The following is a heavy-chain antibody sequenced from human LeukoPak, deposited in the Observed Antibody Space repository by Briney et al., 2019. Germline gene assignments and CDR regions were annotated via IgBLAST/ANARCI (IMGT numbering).Heavy chain of an antibody. CDR1: GYSFTDYC. V-gene: IGHV1-2*02. D-gene: IGHD2-21*01. CDR2: INLNSGDI. CDR3: ARADRLHGGPYLIGP. J-gene: IGHJ5*02. Sequence: ASVKVSCKASGYSFTDYCMHWVRQAPGQGLEWMGWINLNSGDIKSAQKFQGRVTMTRDTSITTVYMEVSWLTSDDTAIYYCARADRLHGGPYLIGPWGQGTLVTVSS.